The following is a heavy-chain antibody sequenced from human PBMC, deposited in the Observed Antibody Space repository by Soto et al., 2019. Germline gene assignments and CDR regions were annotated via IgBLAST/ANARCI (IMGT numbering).Heavy chain of an antibody. D-gene: IGHD5-12*01. Sequence: SETLSLTCTVSGDSISRYYWSWIRQPPGKGLDWIGYIYSTGSTNYKPSLRSRVTISADTSKNQFSLKLSSVTAADTAVYYCARGGGYSGFDPDFFDSWGQGTLVTSPQ. CDR1: GDSISRYY. CDR3: ARGGGYSGFDPDFFDS. J-gene: IGHJ4*02. V-gene: IGHV4-59*01. CDR2: IYSTGST.